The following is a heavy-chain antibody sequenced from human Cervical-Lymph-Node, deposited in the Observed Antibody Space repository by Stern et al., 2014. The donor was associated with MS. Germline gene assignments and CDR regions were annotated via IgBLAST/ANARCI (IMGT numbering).Heavy chain of an antibody. CDR1: GYTFTSYA. CDR3: AMYYYDSSGYRYYFDY. J-gene: IGHJ4*02. V-gene: IGHV1-3*01. D-gene: IGHD3-22*01. CDR2: IHAGNGNT. Sequence: QVQLVQSGAEVKKPGASVKVSCKASGYTFTSYAMHWVRQAPGQRLEWMGWIHAGNGNTKYSQKFQGRVTITRDTSASTAYMELSSLRSEDTAVYYCAMYYYDSSGYRYYFDYWGQGTLVTVSS.